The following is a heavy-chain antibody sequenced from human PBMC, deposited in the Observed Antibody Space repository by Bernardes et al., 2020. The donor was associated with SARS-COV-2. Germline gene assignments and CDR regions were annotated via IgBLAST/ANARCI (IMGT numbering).Heavy chain of an antibody. Sequence: GGSLRLSCPASGFTFSNSWMSWVRQSPSRGLEWVAKINRDGNDKYYRDSVKGRFTIARDNSKSSLYLEMNSLRVEDTGVYYCVKDKGDGSFDYWGRGTLVTVS. J-gene: IGHJ4*02. CDR2: INRDGNDK. CDR1: GFTFSNSW. V-gene: IGHV3-7*03. CDR3: VKDKGDGSFDY. D-gene: IGHD3-16*01.